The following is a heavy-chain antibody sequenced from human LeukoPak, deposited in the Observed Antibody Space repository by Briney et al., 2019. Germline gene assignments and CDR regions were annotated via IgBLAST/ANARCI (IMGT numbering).Heavy chain of an antibody. Sequence: SETLSLTCTVSGGSISSYYWSWIRQPPGKGLEWIGEIIHSGSTNYNPSLKSRVTISVDTSKKHFSLKLSSVTAADTAVYYCARLGSSGWYRPNYYMDVWGKGTTVTISS. CDR3: ARLGSSGWYRPNYYMDV. V-gene: IGHV4-34*12. CDR2: IIHSGST. J-gene: IGHJ6*03. D-gene: IGHD6-19*01. CDR1: GGSISSYY.